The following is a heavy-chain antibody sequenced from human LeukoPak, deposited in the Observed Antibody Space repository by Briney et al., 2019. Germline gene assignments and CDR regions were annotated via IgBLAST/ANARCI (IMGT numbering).Heavy chain of an antibody. CDR1: GFSFSSYR. J-gene: IGHJ4*02. CDR3: ARVRYDSSGYYYFDY. V-gene: IGHV3-21*01. Sequence: GGSLRLSCAASGFSFSSYRMNWVRQAPGKGLEWVASISSNNGYIYYADSVKGRFTISRDNGENSLHLQMNSLRAEDAAVYYCARVRYDSSGYYYFDYWGQGTLVTVSS. CDR2: ISSNNGYI. D-gene: IGHD3-22*01.